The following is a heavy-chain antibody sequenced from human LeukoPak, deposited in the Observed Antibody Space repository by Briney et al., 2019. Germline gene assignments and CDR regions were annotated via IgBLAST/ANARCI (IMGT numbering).Heavy chain of an antibody. V-gene: IGHV1-2*02. Sequence: APVKVSCKASGYTFPGYYMHWVRQAPGQGLEWMGWINPNSGGTNYAQKFQGRVTMTRDTSISTAYMELSRLRSDDTAVYYCARGHSSSSGKVFDYWGQGTLVTVSS. D-gene: IGHD6-6*01. J-gene: IGHJ4*02. CDR3: ARGHSSSSGKVFDY. CDR1: GYTFPGYY. CDR2: INPNSGGT.